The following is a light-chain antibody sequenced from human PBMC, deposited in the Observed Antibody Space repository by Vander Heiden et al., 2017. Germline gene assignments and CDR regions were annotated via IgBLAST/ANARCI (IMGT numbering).Light chain of an antibody. CDR1: ESIHFN. Sequence: EVLIAPSPATLSVSPGKNATLHCRADESIHFNLAWYQQKPGQPPRHLIHRSSTRATGSPARFLGSGSGTEFTPITSSLQSEDFVVYYCQQHSYWSPWTFGQGTRVDIK. CDR3: QQHSYWSPWT. V-gene: IGKV3-15*01. CDR2: RSS. J-gene: IGKJ1*01.